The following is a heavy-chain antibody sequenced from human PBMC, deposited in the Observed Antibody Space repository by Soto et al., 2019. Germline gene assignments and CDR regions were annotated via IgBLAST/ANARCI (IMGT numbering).Heavy chain of an antibody. Sequence: PGGSLRLSCAASGFTFSSYAMSWVRQAPGKGLEWVSAISGSGGSTYYADSVKGRFTISRDNSKNTLYLQMNSLRAEDTAVYYCAKREYSSSSAFYYYYYMDVWGKGTTVTVSS. CDR3: AKREYSSSSAFYYYYYMDV. CDR1: GFTFSSYA. CDR2: ISGSGGST. D-gene: IGHD6-6*01. J-gene: IGHJ6*03. V-gene: IGHV3-23*01.